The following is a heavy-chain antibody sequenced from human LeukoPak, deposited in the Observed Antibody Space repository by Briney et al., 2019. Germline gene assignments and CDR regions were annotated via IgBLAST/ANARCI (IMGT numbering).Heavy chain of an antibody. CDR3: AKDKGWSYGMDV. J-gene: IGHJ6*02. Sequence: GGSLRLSCAASGFTFDDYAMHWVRHAPGKGLEWVSGISWNSGSIGYADSAKGRFTISRDNAKNSLYLQMNSLRAEDTALYYCAKDKGWSYGMDVWGQGTTVTVSS. V-gene: IGHV3-9*01. CDR2: ISWNSGSI. D-gene: IGHD2-15*01. CDR1: GFTFDDYA.